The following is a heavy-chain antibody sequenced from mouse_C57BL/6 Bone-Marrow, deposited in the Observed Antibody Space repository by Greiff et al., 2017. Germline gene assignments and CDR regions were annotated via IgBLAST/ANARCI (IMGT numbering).Heavy chain of an antibody. CDR1: GFNIKDDY. CDR2: IDPENGDT. Sequence: VQLQQSGAELVRPGASVQLSCTASGFNIKDDYMHWVKQRPEQGLEWIGWIDPENGDTEYASKFQGKATITADTSSNTAYLQLSSLTSEDTAVYYWTTRITSVVAPFDYWGQGTTLTVSS. V-gene: IGHV14-4*01. J-gene: IGHJ2*01. D-gene: IGHD1-1*01. CDR3: TTRITSVVAPFDY.